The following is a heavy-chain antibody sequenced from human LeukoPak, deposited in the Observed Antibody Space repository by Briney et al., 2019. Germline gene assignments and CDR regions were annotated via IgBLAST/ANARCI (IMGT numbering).Heavy chain of an antibody. J-gene: IGHJ6*04. CDR2: IIPIFGTA. D-gene: IGHD3-10*01. V-gene: IGHV1-69*13. CDR1: GGTFSSYA. CDR3: ARGKLMVRGVIIGGGYYYYYYGMDV. Sequence: GASVKVSCKASGGTFSSYAISWVRQAPGQGLEWMGGIIPIFGTANYAQKFQGRVTITADESTSTAYMELSSLRSEDTAVYYCARGKLMVRGVIIGGGYYYYYYGMDVWGKGTTVTVSS.